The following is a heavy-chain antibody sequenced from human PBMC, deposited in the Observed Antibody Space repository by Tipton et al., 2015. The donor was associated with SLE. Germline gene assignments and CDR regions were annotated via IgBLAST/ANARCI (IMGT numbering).Heavy chain of an antibody. D-gene: IGHD1-26*01. V-gene: IGHV3-30*04. J-gene: IGHJ4*02. Sequence: SLRLSCAASGFTFSTYSMHWVRQAPGKGLEWVAFISYDGSNKYYADSVKGRFTISRDNSKNTLYLQMNSLRAEDTAVYYCARDLVGALYYLDYWGQGTLVTVSS. CDR3: ARDLVGALYYLDY. CDR2: ISYDGSNK. CDR1: GFTFSTYS.